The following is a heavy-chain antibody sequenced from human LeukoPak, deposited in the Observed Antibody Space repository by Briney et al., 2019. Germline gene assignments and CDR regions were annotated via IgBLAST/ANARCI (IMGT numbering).Heavy chain of an antibody. J-gene: IGHJ4*02. V-gene: IGHV1-46*01. D-gene: IGHD2-2*01. CDR3: ARGYCYNSNCYGNFDF. CDR2: INPSGSST. CDR1: GYTFTSYY. Sequence: ASVKVSCKASGYTFTSYYLHWVRQAPGQGLEWMGLINPSGSSTSNTQKFQGRVTMTRDTSTSTVYMELSSLRSEDTAVYYCARGYCYNSNCYGNFDFWGQGTLVTASS.